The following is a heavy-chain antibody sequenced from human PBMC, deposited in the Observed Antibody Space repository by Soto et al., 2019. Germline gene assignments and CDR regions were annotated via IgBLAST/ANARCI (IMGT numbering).Heavy chain of an antibody. V-gene: IGHV3-33*01. CDR2: IWYDGSNK. CDR3: ARVGYGDYPLDY. Sequence: QVQLVESGGGVVQPGRSLRLSCAASGFTFSSYGMHWVRQAPGKGLEWVAVIWYDGSNKYYADSVKGRFTISRDNSKNTLYLQMNSLRAEDTALYCCARVGYGDYPLDYWGQGTLVTVSS. CDR1: GFTFSSYG. J-gene: IGHJ4*02. D-gene: IGHD4-17*01.